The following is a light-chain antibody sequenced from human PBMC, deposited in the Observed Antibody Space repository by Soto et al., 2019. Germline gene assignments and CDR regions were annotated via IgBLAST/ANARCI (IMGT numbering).Light chain of an antibody. CDR1: SSDVGGHNY. J-gene: IGLJ2*01. CDR2: EVT. CDR3: SSYTTSNIRV. Sequence: QSVLTQPASVSGSPGQSITISCTGTSSDVGGHNYVSWYQQHPGKAPKLLIYEVTNRPSGISNRFSGSKSGNTASLTISGLQAEDEADYYCSSYTTSNIRVFGGGTKLTVL. V-gene: IGLV2-14*01.